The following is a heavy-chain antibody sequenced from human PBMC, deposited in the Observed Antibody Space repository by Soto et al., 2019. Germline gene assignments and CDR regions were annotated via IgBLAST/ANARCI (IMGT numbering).Heavy chain of an antibody. V-gene: IGHV3-33*01. Sequence: PGGSLSLSCEASGLTFRNNGIHWVRKGQGKGLEWVAIIWLDGSNQYYADSVKGRFTIARDNSRNTVDLQMNSLRVEDTAVYYCAALTHANLLGGLDPWGQGTLVTVSS. CDR3: AALTHANLLGGLDP. CDR2: IWLDGSNQ. J-gene: IGHJ5*02. D-gene: IGHD1-26*01. CDR1: GLTFRNNG.